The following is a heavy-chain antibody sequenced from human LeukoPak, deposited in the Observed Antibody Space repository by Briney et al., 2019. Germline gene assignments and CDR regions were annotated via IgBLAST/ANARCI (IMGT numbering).Heavy chain of an antibody. D-gene: IGHD3-16*02. CDR2: INAGNGNT. Sequence: ASVKVSCKASGYTFTSYAMHWVRQAPGQRLEWMGWINAGNGNTKYSQKFQGRVTITRDTSASTAYMELSSLRSEDTAVYYCVIWGSYRAFDYWGQGTLVTVSS. CDR3: VIWGSYRAFDY. V-gene: IGHV1-3*01. CDR1: GYTFTSYA. J-gene: IGHJ4*02.